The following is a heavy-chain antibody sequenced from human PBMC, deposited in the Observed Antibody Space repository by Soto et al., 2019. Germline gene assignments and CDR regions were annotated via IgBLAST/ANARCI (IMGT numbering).Heavy chain of an antibody. J-gene: IGHJ4*01. Sequence: GGSLRLSCAASGFTFSSYTMHWVRQAPGKGLEWVAVVSHDGSQRYAADSVKGRFTASRDNSKSTLFLQMDSLRGEDTALYYCAKDSGTIYGVINYPFEYWGHGTLVTVSS. D-gene: IGHD3-3*01. V-gene: IGHV3-30-3*01. CDR1: GFTFSSYT. CDR3: AKDSGTIYGVINYPFEY. CDR2: VSHDGSQR.